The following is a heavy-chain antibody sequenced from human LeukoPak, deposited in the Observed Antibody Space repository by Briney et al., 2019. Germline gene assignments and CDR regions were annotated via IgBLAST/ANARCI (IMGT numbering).Heavy chain of an antibody. J-gene: IGHJ4*02. CDR1: GGSFSGYY. V-gene: IGHV4-34*01. Sequence: SETLSLTCAVYGGSFSGYYWSWIRQPPGKGLEWIGEINHSGSTNYNPSLRSRVTISVDTSKNQFSLKLSSVTAADTAVYYCARRITMVRGFNYRGQGTLVTVSS. D-gene: IGHD3-10*01. CDR2: INHSGST. CDR3: ARRITMVRGFNY.